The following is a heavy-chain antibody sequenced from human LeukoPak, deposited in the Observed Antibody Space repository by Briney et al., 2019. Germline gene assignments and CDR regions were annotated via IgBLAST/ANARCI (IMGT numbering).Heavy chain of an antibody. J-gene: IGHJ4*02. V-gene: IGHV4-34*01. CDR3: ARAWTYVWGSYRPG. D-gene: IGHD3-16*02. Sequence: PSETLSLTCAVYGGSFSGYYWSWIRQPPGKGLEWIGEINHSGSTNYNPSLKSRVTISVDTSKNQFSLKLSSVTAADTAVYYCARAWTYVWGSYRPGWGQGTLVTVSS. CDR1: GGSFSGYY. CDR2: INHSGST.